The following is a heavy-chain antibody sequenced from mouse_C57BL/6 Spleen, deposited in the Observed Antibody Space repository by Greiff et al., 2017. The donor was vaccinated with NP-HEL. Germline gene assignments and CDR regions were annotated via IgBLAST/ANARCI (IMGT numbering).Heavy chain of an antibody. CDR2: INPGSGGT. CDR1: GYAFTNYL. J-gene: IGHJ4*01. Sequence: VQLQQSGAELVRPGTSVKVSCKASGYAFTNYLIEWVKQRPGQGLEWIGVINPGSGGTNYNEKFKGKATLTADKSSSTAYMQLSSLTSEDSAVYFCARSYYGFYAMDYWGQGTSVTVSS. D-gene: IGHD2-9*01. V-gene: IGHV1-54*01. CDR3: ARSYYGFYAMDY.